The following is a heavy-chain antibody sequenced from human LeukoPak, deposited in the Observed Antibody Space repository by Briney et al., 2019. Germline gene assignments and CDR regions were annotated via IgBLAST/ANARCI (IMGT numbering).Heavy chain of an antibody. V-gene: IGHV1-2*02. CDR3: ARESTVSRYNWFDP. CDR2: INPNSGGT. J-gene: IGHJ5*02. CDR1: GYTFTGYY. Sequence: ASVKVSRMASGYTFTGYYMHWVRPAPGQGLEWMGWINPNSGGTNYAQKFQGRVTMTRDTSISTAYMELSRLRSDDTAVYYCARESTVSRYNWFDPWGQGTLVTVSS. D-gene: IGHD4-11*01.